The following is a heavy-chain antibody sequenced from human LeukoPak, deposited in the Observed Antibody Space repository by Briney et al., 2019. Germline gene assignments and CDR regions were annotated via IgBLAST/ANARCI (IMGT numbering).Heavy chain of an antibody. V-gene: IGHV1-8*01. D-gene: IGHD3-9*01. CDR1: GYAFTSYD. CDR2: MNPNSGNT. Sequence: ASVKVSCKASGYAFTSYDINWVRQATGQGLEWMGWMNPNSGNTGYAQKFQGRVTMTRNTSISTAYMELSSLRSEDTAVYYCARSVLTGYDPRASTFDYWGQGTLVTVSS. J-gene: IGHJ4*02. CDR3: ARSVLTGYDPRASTFDY.